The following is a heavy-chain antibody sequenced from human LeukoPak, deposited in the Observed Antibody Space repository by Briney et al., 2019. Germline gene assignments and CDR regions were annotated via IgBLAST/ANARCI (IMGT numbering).Heavy chain of an antibody. CDR2: IYHSGST. D-gene: IGHD5-18*01. V-gene: IGHV4-38-2*02. CDR3: ARIDDVDTAMYY. Sequence: SETLSLTCTVSGYSISSGYYWGWIRQPPGKGLEWIGSIYHSGSTYYNPSLKSRVTISVDTSKNQFSLKLSSVTAADTAVYYCARIDDVDTAMYYWGQGTLVTVSS. CDR1: GYSISSGYY. J-gene: IGHJ4*02.